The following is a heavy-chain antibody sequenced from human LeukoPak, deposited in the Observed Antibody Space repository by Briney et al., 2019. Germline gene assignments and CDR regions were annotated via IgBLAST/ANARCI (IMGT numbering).Heavy chain of an antibody. J-gene: IGHJ4*02. CDR3: EVDIVATTVLDY. Sequence: TGGSLRLSCAASGFTFSSYTMHWVRQAPGKGLEWVAVISHDGTNKHYADSVKSRFTISRDNSKNTLYLQMNSLRAEDTAAYYCEVDIVATTVLDYWGQGTLVTVSS. D-gene: IGHD5-12*01. V-gene: IGHV3-30-3*01. CDR1: GFTFSSYT. CDR2: ISHDGTNK.